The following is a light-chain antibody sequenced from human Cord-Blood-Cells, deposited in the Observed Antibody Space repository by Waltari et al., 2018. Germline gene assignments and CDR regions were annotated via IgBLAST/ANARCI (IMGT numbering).Light chain of an antibody. CDR2: DAS. CDR3: QQRSNWLT. J-gene: IGKJ4*01. Sequence: EIVLTQSPATLSLSPGERAILSCRASQSVSSYLAWYQQKPGQAPRPLIYDASNRATGIPARFSGSGSGTDFTLTISSLEPEDFAVYYCQQRSNWLTFGGGTKVEIK. V-gene: IGKV3-11*01. CDR1: QSVSSY.